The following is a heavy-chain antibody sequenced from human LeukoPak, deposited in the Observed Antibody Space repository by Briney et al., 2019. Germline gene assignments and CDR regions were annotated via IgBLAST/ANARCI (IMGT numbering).Heavy chain of an antibody. Sequence: WASVKVSCKASGYTFTTYYIQWVRQAPGQRLEWLGIINPTTGSTTYAQKFQGRVTITRNTSISTAYMELSSLRSEDTALYYCARAPAWTGYYYYMDVWGKGTTVTVSS. J-gene: IGHJ6*03. CDR1: GYTFTTYY. CDR2: INPTTGST. D-gene: IGHD3/OR15-3a*01. CDR3: ARAPAWTGYYYYMDV. V-gene: IGHV1-46*01.